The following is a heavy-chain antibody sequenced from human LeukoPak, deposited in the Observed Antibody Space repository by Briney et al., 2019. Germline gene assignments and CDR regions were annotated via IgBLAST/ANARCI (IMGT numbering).Heavy chain of an antibody. D-gene: IGHD2-15*01. J-gene: IGHJ6*02. Sequence: SETLSLTCTVSGGSISSSSYYWGWIRQPPGKGLEWIGSIYYSGSTYYNPSLKSRVTISVDTSKNQFSLKLSSVTAADTAVYYCARTYCSGGSCLLGAYYYYYFGMDVWGQGTTVTVSS. CDR2: IYYSGST. V-gene: IGHV4-39*01. CDR3: ARTYCSGGSCLLGAYYYYYFGMDV. CDR1: GGSISSSSYY.